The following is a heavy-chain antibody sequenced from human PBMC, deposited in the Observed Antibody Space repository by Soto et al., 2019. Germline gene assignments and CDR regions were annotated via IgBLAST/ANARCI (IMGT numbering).Heavy chain of an antibody. CDR1: GYTFTSYG. D-gene: IGHD3-3*01. CDR2: ISAYNGNT. J-gene: IGHJ4*02. CDR3: ARDYDFWSGYYSPLDY. V-gene: IGHV1-18*01. Sequence: QVQLVQSGAEVKKPGASVKVSCKASGYTFTSYGISWVRQAPGQGLEWMGWISAYNGNTNYAQKLQGRVTMTTDTSTSTAYIELRSLRSDDTAVYYCARDYDFWSGYYSPLDYWGQGTLVTVSS.